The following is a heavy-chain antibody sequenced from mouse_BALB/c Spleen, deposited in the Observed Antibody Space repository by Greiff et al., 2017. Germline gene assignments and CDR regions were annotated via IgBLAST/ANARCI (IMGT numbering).Heavy chain of an antibody. CDR3: ARWLDYYGSSPNY. D-gene: IGHD1-1*01. Sequence: EVQLQQSGAELVKPGASVKLSCTASGFNIKDTYMHWVKQRPEQGLEWIGRIDPANGNTKYDPKFQGKATITADTSSNTAYLQLSSLTSEDTAVYYCARWLDYYGSSPNYWGQGTTLTVSS. CDR2: IDPANGNT. J-gene: IGHJ2*01. CDR1: GFNIKDTY. V-gene: IGHV14-3*02.